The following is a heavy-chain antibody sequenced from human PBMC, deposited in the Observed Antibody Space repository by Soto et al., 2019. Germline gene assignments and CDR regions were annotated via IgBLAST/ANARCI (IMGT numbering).Heavy chain of an antibody. CDR1: GGSIGVGGRY. Sequence: PADTQSLTSHVSGGSIGVGGRYWRWIRQHPGKGLEWIGYIYNTGSTYYNPSLKSRVTISVDTSKNQFSLKLSSVSAADTAVYYCAREVNNWFDPWSQGTLVTVSS. CDR2: IYNTGST. V-gene: IGHV4-31*03. CDR3: AREVNNWFDP. J-gene: IGHJ5*02.